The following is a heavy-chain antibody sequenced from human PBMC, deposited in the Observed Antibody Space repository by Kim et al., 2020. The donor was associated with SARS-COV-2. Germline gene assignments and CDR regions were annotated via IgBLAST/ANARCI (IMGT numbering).Heavy chain of an antibody. CDR2: IWYDGSKT. CDR3: AKDLGVCNSLSGPYYVDQ. CDR1: GFAFRSFG. D-gene: IGHD3-16*01. V-gene: IGHV3-33*06. J-gene: IGHJ1*01. Sequence: GGSLRLSCTASGFAFRSFGMNWVRQVPGKGLEWVAVIWYDGSKTYYADSVKGRFTISRDNSKHTVYLQMNSLRAEDTALYYCAKDLGVCNSLSGPYYVDQWGQGTQVPLPS.